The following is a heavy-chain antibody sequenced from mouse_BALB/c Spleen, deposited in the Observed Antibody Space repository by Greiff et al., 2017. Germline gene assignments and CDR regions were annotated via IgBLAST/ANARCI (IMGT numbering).Heavy chain of an antibody. CDR3: AREVYDGYEEGAMDY. D-gene: IGHD2-3*01. Sequence: EVKLQQSGPELVKPGASVKISCKASGYTFTDYNMHWVKQSHGKSLEWIGYIYPYNGGTGYNQKFKSKATLTVDNSSSTAYMELRSLTSEDSAVYYCAREVYDGYEEGAMDYWGQGTSVTVSS. CDR1: GYTFTDYN. CDR2: IYPYNGGT. J-gene: IGHJ4*01. V-gene: IGHV1S29*02.